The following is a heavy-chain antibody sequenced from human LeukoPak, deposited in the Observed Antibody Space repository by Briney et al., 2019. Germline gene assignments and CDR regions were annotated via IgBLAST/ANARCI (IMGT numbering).Heavy chain of an antibody. CDR3: ARGSRFLEWSRRGDLQN. Sequence: GGSLRLSCAGSGFTFDDFAMHWVRQAPGKGLEWVSGISWISDGIGYADSVKGRFTISRDNAKNYLYLQMSSLRAEDTALYYCARGSRFLEWSRRGDLQNWGQGTLVTVSS. CDR2: ISWISDGI. D-gene: IGHD3-3*01. J-gene: IGHJ4*02. V-gene: IGHV3-9*01. CDR1: GFTFDDFA.